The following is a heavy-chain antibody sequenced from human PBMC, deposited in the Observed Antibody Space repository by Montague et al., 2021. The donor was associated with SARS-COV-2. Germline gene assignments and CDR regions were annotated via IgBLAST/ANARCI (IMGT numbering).Heavy chain of an antibody. CDR2: IKPDGRGQ. Sequence: SLRLSCAASGFTFSNYWMNWARQAPGKGLEWVASIKPDGRGQNYVDSVKGRFTISRDNAKNSLYLQMNSLRVDDTAVYYCARSLFSSGSFWGQGTLVTVSS. J-gene: IGHJ4*02. CDR1: GFTFSNYW. V-gene: IGHV3-7*01. D-gene: IGHD3-10*01. CDR3: ARSLFSSGSF.